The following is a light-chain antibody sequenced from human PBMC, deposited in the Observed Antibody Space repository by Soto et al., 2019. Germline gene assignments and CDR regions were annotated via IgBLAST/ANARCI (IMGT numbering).Light chain of an antibody. CDR1: QSVSSSY. Sequence: IGLTQSPCTLSLSPGERATLSFRASQSVSSSYLAWYQQKPGQAPRLLIYGASSRATGIPDRFSGSGSGTDFTLTISRLEPEDFAVYYCQQYGSSSSITFGQGTRLEIK. J-gene: IGKJ5*01. V-gene: IGKV3-20*01. CDR2: GAS. CDR3: QQYGSSSSIT.